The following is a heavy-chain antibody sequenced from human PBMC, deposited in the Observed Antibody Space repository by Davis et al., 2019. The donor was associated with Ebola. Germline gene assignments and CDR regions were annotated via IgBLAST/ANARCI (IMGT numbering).Heavy chain of an antibody. D-gene: IGHD2-2*01. J-gene: IGHJ6*02. V-gene: IGHV3-23*01. Sequence: GESLKISCAASGFTFSSYAMSWVRQAPGKGLEWVSAISGSGGSTYYADSVKGRFTISRDNSKNTLYLQMNSLRAEDTAVYYCAKGIVVVPRHYGMDVWGQGTTVTVSS. CDR2: ISGSGGST. CDR1: GFTFSSYA. CDR3: AKGIVVVPRHYGMDV.